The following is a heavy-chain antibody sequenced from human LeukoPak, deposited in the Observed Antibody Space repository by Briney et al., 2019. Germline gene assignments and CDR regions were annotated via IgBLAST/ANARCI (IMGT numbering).Heavy chain of an antibody. V-gene: IGHV3-30-3*01. D-gene: IGHD3-10*01. CDR1: GFTFSSYA. J-gene: IGHJ4*02. CDR3: ASAGRPRFGEFLPQDY. Sequence: GGSLRLSCAASGFTFSSYAMHWVRQAPGKGLEWVAVISYDGSNKYYADSVKGRFTISRDNSKNTLYLQMNSLRAEDTAVYYCASAGRPRFGEFLPQDYWGQGTLVTVSS. CDR2: ISYDGSNK.